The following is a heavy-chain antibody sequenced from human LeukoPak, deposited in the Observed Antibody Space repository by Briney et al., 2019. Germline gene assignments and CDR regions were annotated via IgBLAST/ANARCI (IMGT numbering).Heavy chain of an antibody. V-gene: IGHV1-2*02. CDR3: ARDVSVQYDP. CDR1: GYTFTGYY. Sequence: GASVKVSCKASGYTFTGYYIHWVRQAPGQGLEWMGWINPNSGGTNYAQKFQGRVTMTRDTSISTVHMELSRLISDDTAVYYCARDVSVQYDPWGQGTLVTVSS. J-gene: IGHJ5*02. D-gene: IGHD3-10*01. CDR2: INPNSGGT.